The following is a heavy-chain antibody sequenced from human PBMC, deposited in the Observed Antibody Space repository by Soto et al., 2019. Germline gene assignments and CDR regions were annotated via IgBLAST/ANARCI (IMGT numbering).Heavy chain of an antibody. CDR2: ISGSGGST. D-gene: IGHD1-1*01. V-gene: IGHV3-23*01. J-gene: IGHJ5*02. CDR1: GFTFSSYA. Sequence: GGSLRLSCAASGFTFSSYAMSWVRQAPGKGLEWVSAISGSGGSTYYADSVKGRFTISRDNSKNTLYLQMNSLRAEDTAVYYCAKGQEYVYKVDWFDPWGQGTLVTVSS. CDR3: AKGQEYVYKVDWFDP.